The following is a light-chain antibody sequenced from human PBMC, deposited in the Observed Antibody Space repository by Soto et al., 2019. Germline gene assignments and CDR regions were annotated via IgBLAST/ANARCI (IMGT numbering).Light chain of an antibody. Sequence: EIVLTQSPGTLSLSPGERATLSCRASQSVNSRYLAWYQQKPGQAPRLVIYGASDRATGIPDRFSGSGSGTDFTIPISRLEPEDFAVYYCHHYDASPHVPFGGGTKVEIK. CDR2: GAS. CDR1: QSVNSRY. J-gene: IGKJ4*01. CDR3: HHYDASPHVP. V-gene: IGKV3-20*01.